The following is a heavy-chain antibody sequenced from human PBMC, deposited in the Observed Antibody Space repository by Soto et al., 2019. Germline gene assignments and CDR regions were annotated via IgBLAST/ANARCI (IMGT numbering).Heavy chain of an antibody. CDR2: ISSSGDRT. CDR3: VSETAYSFDY. D-gene: IGHD1-1*01. V-gene: IGHV3-11*05. Sequence: QVQLVESGGGLVKPGGSLRLSCAASGFTFSGYYMSWIRQAPGKGLECISYISSSGDRTKYADSVKGRFTISRDNAKKSLYRQMNSLRAADTAVYYCVSETAYSFDYWGQGTLVTVSS. CDR1: GFTFSGYY. J-gene: IGHJ4*02.